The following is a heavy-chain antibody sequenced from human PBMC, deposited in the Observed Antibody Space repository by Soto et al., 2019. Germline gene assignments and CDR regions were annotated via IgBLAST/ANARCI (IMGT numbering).Heavy chain of an antibody. J-gene: IGHJ4*02. CDR3: ARADVDTAMVSVSDY. V-gene: IGHV6-1*01. CDR2: AYYRSKWHI. D-gene: IGHD5-18*01. CDR1: GDGVSSNSAA. Sequence: SQTLSLTCAISGDGVSSNSAAWNWIRQSPSGGLEWLGRAYYRSKWHIDYAESGRSRVTINPDTSNNHLALQLDSVTPEDTAIYYCARADVDTAMVSVSDYWGQGTLVTGSS.